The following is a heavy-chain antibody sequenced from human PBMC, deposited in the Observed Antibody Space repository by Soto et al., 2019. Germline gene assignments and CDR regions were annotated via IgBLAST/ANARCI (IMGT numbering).Heavy chain of an antibody. J-gene: IGHJ3*02. CDR1: GFTFSSYD. D-gene: IGHD3-9*01. CDR3: TRGQPRYFDWLLDDAFDI. CDR2: IGTAGDT. V-gene: IGHV3-13*04. Sequence: GGSLRLSCAASGFTFSSYDMHWVRQATGKGLEWVSAIGTAGDTYYPGSVKGRFTISRENAKNSLYLQMNSLIAGDTAVYYCTRGQPRYFDWLLDDAFDIWGQGTMVTGSS.